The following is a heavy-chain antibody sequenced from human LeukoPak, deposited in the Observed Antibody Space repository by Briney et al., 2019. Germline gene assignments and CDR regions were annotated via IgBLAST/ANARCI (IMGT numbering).Heavy chain of an antibody. CDR3: ARFGDQTNFDY. CDR1: GGSISNYY. CDR2: IYYSGST. Sequence: PSETLSLTCTVSGGSISNYYWSWIRQPPGKGLEWIGYIYYSGSTNYNPSLKSRVTISVDTSKNQFSLKLSSVTAADTAVYYCARFGDQTNFDYWGQGTLVTVSS. V-gene: IGHV4-59*01. D-gene: IGHD4-17*01. J-gene: IGHJ4*02.